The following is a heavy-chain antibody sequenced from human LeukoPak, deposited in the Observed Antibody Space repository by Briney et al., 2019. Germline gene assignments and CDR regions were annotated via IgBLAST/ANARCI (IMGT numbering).Heavy chain of an antibody. J-gene: IGHJ4*02. Sequence: GGSLRLSCAASGFTFSDYYMFWIRQAPGKGLEWVSFISSGGSTKYYADSVKGRFTISRDNAKNSLYLQMNSLRAEDTAVYYCAREESGLGYWGQGTLVTVSS. CDR2: ISSGGSTK. D-gene: IGHD3-10*01. CDR1: GFTFSDYY. CDR3: AREESGLGY. V-gene: IGHV3-11*01.